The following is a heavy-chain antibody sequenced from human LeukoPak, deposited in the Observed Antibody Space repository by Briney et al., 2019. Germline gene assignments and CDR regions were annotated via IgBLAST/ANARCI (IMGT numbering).Heavy chain of an antibody. J-gene: IGHJ3*02. Sequence: SRVTISVDTSKNQFSLKLSSVTAADTAVYYCARRFTMVRGVIIDDFAFDIWGQGTMVTVSS. V-gene: IGHV4-34*01. CDR3: ARRFTMVRGVIIDDFAFDI. D-gene: IGHD3-10*01.